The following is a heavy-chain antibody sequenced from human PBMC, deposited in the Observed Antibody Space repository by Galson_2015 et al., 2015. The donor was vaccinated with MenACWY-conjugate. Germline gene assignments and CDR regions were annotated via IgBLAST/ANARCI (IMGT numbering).Heavy chain of an antibody. J-gene: IGHJ6*02. Sequence: SLRLSCAASGFTFRNYWMTWVRQAPGKGLEWVASIKKDGSEKYYVDSVKGRFTISRDNAKNSLYLEMNSLRVEDTAGYSCARGHYGMDVWGQGTTVTASS. V-gene: IGHV3-7*03. CDR3: ARGHYGMDV. CDR1: GFTFRNYW. CDR2: IKKDGSEK.